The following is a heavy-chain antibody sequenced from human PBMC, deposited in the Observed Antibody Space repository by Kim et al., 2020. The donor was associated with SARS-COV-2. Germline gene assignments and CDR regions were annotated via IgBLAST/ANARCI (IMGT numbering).Heavy chain of an antibody. V-gene: IGHV1-3*01. CDR1: GYTFTSYA. CDR2: FNAGNGNT. J-gene: IGHJ6*02. D-gene: IGHD1-1*01. CDR3: ARGATTCYYYCMDA. Sequence: ASVKVSCKASGYTFTSYAMHWVRQAPGQRLEWMGWFNAGNGNTKYSQKFQGRVTITRDTSASTAYMELSSLRSEDTAVYYCARGATTCYYYCMDAWGQGTTVTVSS.